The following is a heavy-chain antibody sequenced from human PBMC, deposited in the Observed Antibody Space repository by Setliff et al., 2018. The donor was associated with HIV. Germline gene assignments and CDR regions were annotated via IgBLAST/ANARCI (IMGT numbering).Heavy chain of an antibody. CDR2: IDWDDDK. CDR1: GFSLSTSGMR. D-gene: IGHD2-21*02. V-gene: IGHV2-70*04. Sequence: VSGPTLVNPTQTLTLTCTFSGFSLSTSGMRVSWIRQPPGKALEWLARIDWDDDKFYSTSLKTRLTISKDASKNQVVLTMTNMDPVDTATYYCARIRPYCGGDCSYFDYWGQGTLVTVSS. CDR3: ARIRPYCGGDCSYFDY. J-gene: IGHJ4*02.